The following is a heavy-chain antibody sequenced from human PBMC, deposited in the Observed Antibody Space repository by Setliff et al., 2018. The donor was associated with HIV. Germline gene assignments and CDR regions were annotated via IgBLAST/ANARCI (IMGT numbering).Heavy chain of an antibody. D-gene: IGHD3-9*01. Sequence: LTCGVSGIPIDRVYSWAWIRQPPGKGLEWIGTISHSGSTHYNSPLQGRISISIGTSKNQFSLTLTSVTAADTAMYYCARDQSDYNVLTGFGDFDYWGHGTLVTVSS. V-gene: IGHV4-38-2*02. CDR2: ISHSGST. CDR3: ARDQSDYNVLTGFGDFDY. J-gene: IGHJ4*01. CDR1: GIPIDRVYS.